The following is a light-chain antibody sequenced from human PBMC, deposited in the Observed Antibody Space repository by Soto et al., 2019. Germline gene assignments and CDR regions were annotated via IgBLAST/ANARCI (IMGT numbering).Light chain of an antibody. J-gene: IGLJ3*02. V-gene: IGLV2-14*01. CDR2: EVS. CDR1: SSDVGGYNY. CDR3: SSFTTTTGV. Sequence: QAVVTQPASVSGSPGQSITISCTGTSSDVGGYNYVSWYQQHPGKAPKLMIFEVSYRPSGVSNRFSGSKSGNTASLTISGLQAEDEADYYCSSFTTTTGVFGGGTKVTVL.